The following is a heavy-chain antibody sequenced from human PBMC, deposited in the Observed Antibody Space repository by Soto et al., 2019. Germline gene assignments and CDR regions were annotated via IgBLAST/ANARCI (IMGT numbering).Heavy chain of an antibody. CDR3: AKEMGRGFRVSWFDP. V-gene: IGHV3-30*18. CDR1: GFTFSSYG. CDR2: ISYDGSNK. D-gene: IGHD3-10*01. J-gene: IGHJ5*02. Sequence: GGSLRLSCAASGFTFSSYGMHWVRQAPGKGLEWVAVISYDGSNKYYADSVKGRFTISRDNSKNTLYLQMNSLRAEDTAVYYCAKEMGRGFRVSWFDPWGQGTLVTVSS.